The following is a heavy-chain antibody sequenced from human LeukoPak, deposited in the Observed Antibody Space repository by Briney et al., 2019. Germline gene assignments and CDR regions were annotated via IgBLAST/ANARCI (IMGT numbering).Heavy chain of an antibody. Sequence: GGSLRLSCVASGFTFSSYWMSWVRQAPGKGLEWVANIKKDGSEKYYVDSVKGRFTISRDNAKTSLYLQMNSLRVDDTAFYYCARDLSGVTGYTYGRGIDYWGQGTLVTVSS. CDR1: GFTFSSYW. J-gene: IGHJ4*02. CDR2: IKKDGSEK. V-gene: IGHV3-7*01. CDR3: ARDLSGVTGYTYGRGIDY. D-gene: IGHD5-18*01.